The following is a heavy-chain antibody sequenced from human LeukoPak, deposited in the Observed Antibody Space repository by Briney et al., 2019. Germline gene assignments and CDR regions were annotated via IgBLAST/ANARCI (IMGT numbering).Heavy chain of an antibody. CDR2: VSGTGTA. D-gene: IGHD1-7*01. V-gene: IGHV4-4*07. J-gene: IGHJ4*02. CDR3: ARGKELTGTSGRYSFDF. Sequence: PSETLSLTCTVSTGSLNSYFWTWVRQPAGKGLEWIGRVSGTGTAYSNPSLESRVIISLDTSRNQFSLKLMSVTAADTAVYYCARGKELTGTSGRYSFDFWGQGTLVSVSS. CDR1: TGSLNSYF.